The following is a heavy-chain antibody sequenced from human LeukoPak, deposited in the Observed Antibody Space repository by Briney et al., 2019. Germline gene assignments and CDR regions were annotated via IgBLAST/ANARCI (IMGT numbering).Heavy chain of an antibody. CDR1: GGTFSSYA. Sequence: GASVKVSCKASGGTFSSYAISWVRQAPGQGLEWMGGIIPIFGTANYTQKFQGRVTITADESTSTAYMELSSLRSEDTAVYYCATHSSSWDGNYYYYYMDVWGKGTTVTVSS. V-gene: IGHV1-69*13. D-gene: IGHD6-13*01. CDR3: ATHSSSWDGNYYYYYMDV. J-gene: IGHJ6*03. CDR2: IIPIFGTA.